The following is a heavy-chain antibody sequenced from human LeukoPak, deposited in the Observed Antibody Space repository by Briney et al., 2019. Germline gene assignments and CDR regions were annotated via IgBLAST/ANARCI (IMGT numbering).Heavy chain of an antibody. V-gene: IGHV3-33*01. CDR3: ARDGGYHSSGPFDY. Sequence: PGGSLRLSCAASGFTFSSHGMHWVRQAPGKGLEWVSIIWYDGSVEYYADSVKGRFTISRDNSKNTLYLQMNSLRAEDTAVYYCARDGGYHSSGPFDYWGQGTLVTVSS. CDR2: IWYDGSVE. CDR1: GFTFSSHG. D-gene: IGHD3-22*01. J-gene: IGHJ4*02.